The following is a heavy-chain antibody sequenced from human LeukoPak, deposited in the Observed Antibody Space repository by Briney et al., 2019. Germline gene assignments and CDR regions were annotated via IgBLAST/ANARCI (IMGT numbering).Heavy chain of an antibody. CDR3: ARGHFGAVLDY. CDR1: GFTFSSYS. Sequence: PGGSLRLSCEGSGFTFSSYSMIWVRQAPGKGLEWVSSIRGDSTETRHADSLMGRFTISRDNAKKSLYLQMNSLRAEDTAVYYCARGHFGAVLDYWGQGTLVTVSS. CDR2: IRGDSTET. D-gene: IGHD3-3*01. V-gene: IGHV3-21*01. J-gene: IGHJ4*02.